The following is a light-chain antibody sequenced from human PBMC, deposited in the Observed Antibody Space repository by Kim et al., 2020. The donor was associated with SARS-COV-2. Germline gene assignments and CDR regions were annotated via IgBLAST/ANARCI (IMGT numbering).Light chain of an antibody. CDR3: QQYHTYWT. CDR1: QSISAS. J-gene: IGKJ1*01. Sequence: SASVGYTVTITCRASQSISASVAWYQQKPGRAPNLLIYRASALDSGVPSRCSGSGSGTEFTLTISSLQPDDFATYFCQQYHTYWTFGQGTKVDIK. V-gene: IGKV1-5*03. CDR2: RAS.